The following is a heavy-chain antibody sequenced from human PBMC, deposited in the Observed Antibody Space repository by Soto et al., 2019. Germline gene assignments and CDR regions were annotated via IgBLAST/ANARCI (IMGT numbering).Heavy chain of an antibody. CDR2: IYYSGST. V-gene: IGHV4-39*05. Sequence: QLQLQESGPGLVKPSETPSLTCTVSSGSISSRGYYWGWIRQPPGKGLEWIGTIYYSGSTYYNPSLKSRVTISVDTSKNQFSLKLSSVTAADTAVYYCATSNWFDPWGQGTLVTVSS. CDR3: ATSNWFDP. D-gene: IGHD2-2*01. J-gene: IGHJ5*02. CDR1: SGSISSRGYY.